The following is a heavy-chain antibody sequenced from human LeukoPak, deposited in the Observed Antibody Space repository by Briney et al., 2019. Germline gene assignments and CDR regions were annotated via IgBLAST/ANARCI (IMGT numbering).Heavy chain of an antibody. V-gene: IGHV5-51*01. CDR1: GYSFTRNW. CDR2: IYPGDSDT. J-gene: IGHJ2*01. Sequence: GESLKISCKGSGYSFTRNWIGWVRQMPGKGLEWMGIIYPGDSDTRYSPSFQGQVTISADKSINTAYLQWSSLRASDTAMYYCARRVVNNRNWYFNLWGRGTLVTVSS. CDR3: ARRVVNNRNWYFNL. D-gene: IGHD4-23*01.